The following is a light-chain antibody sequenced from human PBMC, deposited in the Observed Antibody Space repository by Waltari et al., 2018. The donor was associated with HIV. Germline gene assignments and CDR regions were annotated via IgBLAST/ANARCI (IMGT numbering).Light chain of an antibody. CDR1: QDINNY. CDR2: AAS. Sequence: DIQMTQSPSPLSASVGDRITITCQASQDINNYLNWYQQKPRKAPKLLIYAASNLETGVPSRFSGSGSGTDFSFTISSLQPEDIATYYCQQYDNLLTFGGGTKVEIK. J-gene: IGKJ4*01. V-gene: IGKV1-33*01. CDR3: QQYDNLLT.